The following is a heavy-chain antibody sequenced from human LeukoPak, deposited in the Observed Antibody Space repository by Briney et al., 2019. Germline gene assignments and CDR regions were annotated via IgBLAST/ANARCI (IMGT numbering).Heavy chain of an antibody. Sequence: GGSLRLSCAASGFTFSSYAMSWVRQAPGKGLEWVSSINGNGGNSYYADSVKGRFTISRDNSKNTLYLQMNSLRAEDTAVYYCAKEYMVRGVGGHFDYWGQGTLVTVSS. CDR3: AKEYMVRGVGGHFDY. CDR1: GFTFSSYA. D-gene: IGHD3-10*01. CDR2: INGNGGNS. J-gene: IGHJ4*02. V-gene: IGHV3-23*01.